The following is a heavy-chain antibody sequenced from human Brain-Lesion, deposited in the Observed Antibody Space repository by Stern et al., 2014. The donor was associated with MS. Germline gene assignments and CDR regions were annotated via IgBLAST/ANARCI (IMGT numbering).Heavy chain of an antibody. CDR2: INPNTGAT. CDR1: GDTVSGDY. CDR3: ARRKVNTMTLDY. Sequence: VQLVESGAEVKKPGASVTVSCTPSGDTVSGDYIDWGRQAPGQGPEWVGLINPNTGATIYAQNFRGRVTLTRDTSTTTVYLDLNRLRSDDTAVYYCARRKVNTMTLDYWGQGTLVTVSS. D-gene: IGHD5-18*01. J-gene: IGHJ4*02. V-gene: IGHV1-2*06.